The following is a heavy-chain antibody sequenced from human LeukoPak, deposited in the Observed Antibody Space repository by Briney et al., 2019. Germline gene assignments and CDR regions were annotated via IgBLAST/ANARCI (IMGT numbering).Heavy chain of an antibody. J-gene: IGHJ4*02. D-gene: IGHD3-22*01. CDR1: GYTLTELS. CDR3: ATARPFMIGFDY. Sequence: ASVKVSCKVSGYTLTELSMHWVRQAPGKGLEWMGGFDPEDGETIYAQKFQGRVTMTEDTSTDTAYMELSSLRSEDTAVYYCATARPFMIGFDYWGQGTLVTVSS. V-gene: IGHV1-24*01. CDR2: FDPEDGET.